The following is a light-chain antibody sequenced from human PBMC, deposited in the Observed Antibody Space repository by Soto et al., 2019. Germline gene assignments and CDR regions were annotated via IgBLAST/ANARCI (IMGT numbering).Light chain of an antibody. J-gene: IGKJ4*01. CDR2: GAS. Sequence: EIVLTQSPGTLSLSPGERATLSCRASQSVFNNHIGWYQQKPGQAPRRLIFGASFRATGIPDRFSGSGSGTDFTLTISGLQSEDFAVYFCQQYASWPLTFGGGTKVEI. V-gene: IGKV3-20*01. CDR3: QQYASWPLT. CDR1: QSVFNNH.